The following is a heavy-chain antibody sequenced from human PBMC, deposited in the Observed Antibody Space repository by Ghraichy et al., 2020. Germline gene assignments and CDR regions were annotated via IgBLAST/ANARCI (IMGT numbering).Heavy chain of an antibody. D-gene: IGHD6-13*01. CDR3: AKDIRSSWYVYYYYYGMDV. Sequence: GGSLRLSCAASGFTFDDYAMHWVRQAPGKGLEWVSGISCNSGTIGYADSVEGRFTISRDNAKNSLYLQMNSLRAEDTALYYCAKDIRSSWYVYYYYYGMDVWGQGTTVTVSS. V-gene: IGHV3-9*01. J-gene: IGHJ6*02. CDR2: ISCNSGTI. CDR1: GFTFDDYA.